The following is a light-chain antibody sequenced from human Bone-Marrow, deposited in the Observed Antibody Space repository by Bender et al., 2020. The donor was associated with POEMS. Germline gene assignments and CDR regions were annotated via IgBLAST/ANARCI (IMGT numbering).Light chain of an antibody. CDR1: SGYSDYK. Sequence: QPVLTQPPSTSASLGAAVTLTCTLSSGYSDYKVDWYQQRPGKGPRFVMRVGAGGIVGSKGDGIPDRFSVLGSGLNRFLTIKNIQEEDESDYYCGADHGSGSNFVYVFGSGTKFIVL. CDR2: VGAGGIVG. CDR3: GADHGSGSNFVYV. J-gene: IGLJ1*01. V-gene: IGLV9-49*03.